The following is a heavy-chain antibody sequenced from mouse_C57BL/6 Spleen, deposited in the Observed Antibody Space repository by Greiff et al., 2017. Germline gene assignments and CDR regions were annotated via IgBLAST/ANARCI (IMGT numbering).Heavy chain of an antibody. CDR2: IYPGDGDT. J-gene: IGHJ4*01. CDR3: ARSNDYDEDYAMDY. V-gene: IGHV1-82*01. D-gene: IGHD2-4*01. Sequence: VKLQQSGPELVKPGASVKISCKASGYAFSSSWMNWVKQRPGKGLEWIGRIYPGDGDTNYNGKFKGKATLTADKSSSTAYMQLSSLTSEDSAVYFCARSNDYDEDYAMDYWGQGTSVTVSS. CDR1: GYAFSSSW.